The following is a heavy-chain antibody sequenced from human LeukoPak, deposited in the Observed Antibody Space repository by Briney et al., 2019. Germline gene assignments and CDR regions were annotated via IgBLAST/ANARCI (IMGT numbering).Heavy chain of an antibody. CDR2: ISGSGGST. D-gene: IGHD6-13*01. V-gene: IGHV3-23*01. Sequence: GGSLRLSCAASGFTFSSYGMSWVRQAPGKGLEWVSAISGSGGSTYYADSAKGRFTISRDNSKNTLYLQMNSLRAEDTAVYYCAKDRRPNSYNSRWLDYWGQGTLVTVSS. J-gene: IGHJ4*02. CDR1: GFTFSSYG. CDR3: AKDRRPNSYNSRWLDY.